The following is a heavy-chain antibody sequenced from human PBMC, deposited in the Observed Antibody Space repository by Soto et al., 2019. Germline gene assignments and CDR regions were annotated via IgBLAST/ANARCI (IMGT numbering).Heavy chain of an antibody. J-gene: IGHJ6*02. CDR2: INPNSGCT. V-gene: IGHV1-2*04. D-gene: IGHD3-10*01. CDR3: ARERGGVLLWFGEPNYYYGMDV. CDR1: GYTFTGYY. Sequence: ASVKVSCKASGYTFTGYYMHWVRQAPGQGLEWMGWINPNSGCTNYAQKFQGWVTMTRDTSISTAYMELSRLRSDDTAVYYCARERGGVLLWFGEPNYYYGMDVWGQGTKVTVSS.